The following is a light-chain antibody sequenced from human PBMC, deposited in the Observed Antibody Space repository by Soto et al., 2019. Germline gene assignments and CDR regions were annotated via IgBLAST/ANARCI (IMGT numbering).Light chain of an antibody. J-gene: IGKJ3*01. V-gene: IGKV3-11*01. CDR1: QSVRSS. CDR3: QQRRNWPTEVT. Sequence: IVLTQSPDTLSLSPGERATLSCRASQSVRSSLAWYQQKPGQAPRLLIYDASNRATGIPARFSGSGSGTDFTLTISSLEPEDFAVYYWQQRRNWPTEVTFVPGTKVDIK. CDR2: DAS.